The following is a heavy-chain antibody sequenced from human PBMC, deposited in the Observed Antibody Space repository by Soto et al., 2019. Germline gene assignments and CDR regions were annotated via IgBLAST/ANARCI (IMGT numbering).Heavy chain of an antibody. V-gene: IGHV4-34*01. CDR2: INHSGST. CDR1: GGSFSGYY. Sequence: SETLSLTCAVYGGSFSGYYWSWIRQPPGKGLEWIGEINHSGSTNYNPSLKSRVTISVDTSKNQFSLKLSSVTAADTAVYYCATSWAAAGNYYYYGMDVWGQGTTVTVS. J-gene: IGHJ6*02. CDR3: ATSWAAAGNYYYYGMDV. D-gene: IGHD6-13*01.